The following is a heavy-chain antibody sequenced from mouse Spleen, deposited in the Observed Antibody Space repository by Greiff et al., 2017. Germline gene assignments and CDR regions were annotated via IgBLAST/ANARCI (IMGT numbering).Heavy chain of an antibody. J-gene: IGHJ2*01. CDR2: ISSGGGNT. CDR1: GFTFSSYA. Sequence: VQLKESGGGLVKLGGSLKLSCAASGFTFSSYAMSWVRQTPEKRLEWVATISSGGGNTYYPDSVKGRFTISRDNAKNTLYLQMSSLKSEDTAMYYCARQVLRHYFDYWGQGTTLTVSS. V-gene: IGHV5-9-3*01. D-gene: IGHD1-2*01. CDR3: ARQVLRHYFDY.